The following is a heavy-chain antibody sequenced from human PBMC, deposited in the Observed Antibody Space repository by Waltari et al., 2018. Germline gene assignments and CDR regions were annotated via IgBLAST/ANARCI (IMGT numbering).Heavy chain of an antibody. CDR1: GFTFNTYT. Sequence: EVQLVESGGGLVKPGGSLRLSCAASGFTFNTYTMNWVRQAPGKGLEWVSSISSTMSDIYYADSVKGRFTISRDNAKSSLYLQLNSLRAEDTAVYYCAGGYSSYYGMDVWGQGTLVTVSS. CDR3: AGGYSSYYGMDV. D-gene: IGHD6-13*01. J-gene: IGHJ6*02. V-gene: IGHV3-21*02. CDR2: ISSTMSDI.